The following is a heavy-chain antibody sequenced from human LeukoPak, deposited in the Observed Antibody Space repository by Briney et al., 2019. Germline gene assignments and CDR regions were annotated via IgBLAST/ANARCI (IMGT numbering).Heavy chain of an antibody. CDR3: ARDLTAARQRYYYGMDV. D-gene: IGHD6-6*01. V-gene: IGHV1-2*02. Sequence: ASVKVSCKASGYTFTGYYMHWVRRAPGQGLEWMGWINPNSGDTNYAQKFQGRVTMTRDTSISTAYMELSRLRSDDTAVYYCARDLTAARQRYYYGMDVWGQGTTVTVSS. J-gene: IGHJ6*02. CDR1: GYTFTGYY. CDR2: INPNSGDT.